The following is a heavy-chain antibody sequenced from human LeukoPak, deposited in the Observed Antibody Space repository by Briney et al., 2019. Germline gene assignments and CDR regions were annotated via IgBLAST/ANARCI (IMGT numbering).Heavy chain of an antibody. CDR2: ISYDGSDE. J-gene: IGHJ4*02. D-gene: IGHD6-19*01. CDR3: ARRPGIAMADSVKAYYFDY. CDR1: GFTFSNYA. V-gene: IGHV3-30*04. Sequence: PGRSLRLSCAPSGFTFSNYAMHWVRQAPGKGLEWVAVISYDGSDEYYADSVKGRFTISRDNSKNALFLQMNSLRAEDTAVYFCARRPGIAMADSVKAYYFDYWGQGTLVTVSS.